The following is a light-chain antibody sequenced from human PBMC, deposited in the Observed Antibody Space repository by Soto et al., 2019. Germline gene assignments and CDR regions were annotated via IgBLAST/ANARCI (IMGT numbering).Light chain of an antibody. CDR2: EVR. V-gene: IGLV2-14*01. CDR3: SAYTARSTLV. J-gene: IGLJ3*02. CDR1: MRDVGAYNL. Sequence: QSALTLPASVSGSAGQSITISCSGTMRDVGAYNLVSWYQQHPGTAPKLIIYEVRNRPSGISSRFSGSRSGNTASLTISGLQPEDEGVYYCSAYTARSTLVFGGGTKVTVL.